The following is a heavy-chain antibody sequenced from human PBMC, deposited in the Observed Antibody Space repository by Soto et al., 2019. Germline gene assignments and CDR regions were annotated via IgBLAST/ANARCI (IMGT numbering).Heavy chain of an antibody. D-gene: IGHD1-26*01. J-gene: IGHJ6*02. CDR1: GGPFTSFD. CDR3: AVGFSGSYFQNGMDV. V-gene: IGHV1-69*06. Sequence: VELVQSGSEVKKPGSSVKVSCKTSGGPFTSFDVSWVRQAPGQGLEWMGGIIPIFGTTNYAQKFQGRVTITADMPTTTAYMELGSLRSDDTAVYFCAVGFSGSYFQNGMDVWGLGTTVIVS. CDR2: IIPIFGTT.